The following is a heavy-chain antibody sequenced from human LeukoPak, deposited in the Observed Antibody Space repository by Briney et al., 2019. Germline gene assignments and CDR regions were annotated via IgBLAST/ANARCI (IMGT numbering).Heavy chain of an antibody. Sequence: GGSLRLSCAASGFIFSSYAMTWVRQAPGKGLEWVSGTSGSGGSTYYADSVKGRFTISRDNSKNTLYLRMNSLRAEDTAVYYCAKVRPMVRGVISDAYDIWGQGTMVTVSS. CDR1: GFIFSSYA. J-gene: IGHJ3*02. CDR3: AKVRPMVRGVISDAYDI. V-gene: IGHV3-23*01. CDR2: TSGSGGST. D-gene: IGHD3-10*01.